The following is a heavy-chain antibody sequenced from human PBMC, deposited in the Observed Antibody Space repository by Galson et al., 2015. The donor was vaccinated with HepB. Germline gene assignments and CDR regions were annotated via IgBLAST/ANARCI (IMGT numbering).Heavy chain of an antibody. Sequence: SLRLSCAASGFTFSSYWMSWVRQAPGKGLEWVANIKQDGSEKYYVDSVKGRFTISRDNAKNSLYLQMNSLRAEDTAVYYCARDPRSTALAAAGPEDYWGQGTLVTVSS. D-gene: IGHD6-13*01. CDR1: GFTFSSYW. CDR3: ARDPRSTALAAAGPEDY. J-gene: IGHJ4*02. CDR2: IKQDGSEK. V-gene: IGHV3-7*03.